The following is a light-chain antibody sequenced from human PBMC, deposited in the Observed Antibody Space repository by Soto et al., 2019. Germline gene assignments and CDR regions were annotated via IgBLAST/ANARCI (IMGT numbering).Light chain of an antibody. Sequence: YELTQPPSVSVSPGQTARITCSGDALPKQYAYWYQQKPGQAPVLVIYKNTERPSGIPERFSGSSSGTTVTLTISGVQAEDAAAYYCQSADTSGSYYVFGTGTRSPY. CDR2: KNT. V-gene: IGLV3-25*02. CDR1: ALPKQY. J-gene: IGLJ1*01. CDR3: QSADTSGSYYV.